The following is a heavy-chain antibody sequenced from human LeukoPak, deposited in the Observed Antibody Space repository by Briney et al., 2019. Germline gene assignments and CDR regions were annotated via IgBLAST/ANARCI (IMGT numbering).Heavy chain of an antibody. D-gene: IGHD2-15*01. V-gene: IGHV1-2*02. CDR1: GYTFTDYY. Sequence: ASVKVSRKASGYTFTDYYVHWVRQAPGQGLEWMGWMNTRSGDTNYAQKFLGRVTMTREMSISTAYMELIWLRSDDTAVYYCARDRVVAAATHFDYWGQGSLVTVSS. J-gene: IGHJ4*02. CDR3: ARDRVVAAATHFDY. CDR2: MNTRSGDT.